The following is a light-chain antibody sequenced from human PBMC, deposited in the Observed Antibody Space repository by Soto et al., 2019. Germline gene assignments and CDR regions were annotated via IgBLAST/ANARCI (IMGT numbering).Light chain of an antibody. J-gene: IGKJ4*01. CDR1: QSISTY. CDR3: QHGYSTPLT. Sequence: DIQMTQSASSLSASVGDRVTTTCRASQSISTYLHWYQQKPGKAPNLLIYAASTLQSGVPSRFSGSGSGTDFTLTISSLQPEDFATYFCQHGYSTPLTFGGGTKVDIK. V-gene: IGKV1-39*01. CDR2: AAS.